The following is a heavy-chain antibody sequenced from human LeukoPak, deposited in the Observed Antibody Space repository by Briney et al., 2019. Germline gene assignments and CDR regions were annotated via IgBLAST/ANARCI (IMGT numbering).Heavy chain of an antibody. Sequence: GGSLRLTCAASGFTFSSYWMHWVRQAPGKGLVWVSRINSDGSSTSYADSVKGRFTISRDNAKNTLYLQMNSLRAEDTAVYYCARGGEAGSWYDYWGQGTLVTVSS. CDR1: GFTFSSYW. J-gene: IGHJ4*02. D-gene: IGHD6-13*01. V-gene: IGHV3-74*01. CDR2: INSDGSST. CDR3: ARGGEAGSWYDY.